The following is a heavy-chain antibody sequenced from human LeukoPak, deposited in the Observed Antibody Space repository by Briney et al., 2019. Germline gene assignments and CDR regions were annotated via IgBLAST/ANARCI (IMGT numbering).Heavy chain of an antibody. D-gene: IGHD6-13*01. CDR1: GGTFSSYA. CDR2: IIPIFGTA. Sequence: SVKVSCKASGGTFSSYAISWVRQAPGQGLEWMGGIIPIFGTANYAQKFQGRVTITADESTSTAYMELSSLRSEDTAVYYCARDLGIAAAGTYYYYYMDVWGKGTTVSISS. V-gene: IGHV1-69*13. J-gene: IGHJ6*03. CDR3: ARDLGIAAAGTYYYYYMDV.